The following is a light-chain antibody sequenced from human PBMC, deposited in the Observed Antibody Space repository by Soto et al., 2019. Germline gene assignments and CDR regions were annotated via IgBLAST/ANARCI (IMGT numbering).Light chain of an antibody. V-gene: IGKV3-15*01. Sequence: EIVLTQSPATLSVSPGERATLSCRASQGVSSNLAWYQQKPGQGPRLLIYGASTRATGIPARFSGSGSGTEFTLNISSLQPEDFALYYCQQYNNWPPSVTFGQGTNVEFK. CDR2: GAS. CDR3: QQYNNWPPSVT. CDR1: QGVSSN. J-gene: IGKJ1*01.